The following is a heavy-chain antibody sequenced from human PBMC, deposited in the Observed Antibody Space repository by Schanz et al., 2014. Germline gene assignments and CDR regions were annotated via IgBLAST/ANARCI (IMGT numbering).Heavy chain of an antibody. Sequence: EVQLVESGGGLVQPGGSLRLSCAASGFTFSDHYMEWVRQAPGKGLEWVGRSKNKAARYTTEYAASVRGRFTISRDDSKNSLYLQMTSLKTEETAVYYCVVWVGGVRNSWGQGTLVTVSS. D-gene: IGHD3-10*01. V-gene: IGHV3-72*01. CDR1: GFTFSDHY. CDR2: SKNKAARYTT. CDR3: VVWVGGVRNS. J-gene: IGHJ4*02.